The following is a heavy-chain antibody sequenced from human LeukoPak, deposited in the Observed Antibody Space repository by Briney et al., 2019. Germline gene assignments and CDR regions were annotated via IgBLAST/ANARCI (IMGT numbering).Heavy chain of an antibody. D-gene: IGHD4-17*01. Sequence: GGSLRLSCAASGFMFSTYSMTWVRQAPGKALEWVSYIGGNGRNILYADSVKGRFTISRDLSKSTLYLQMNSLRVEDTAMYYCAKERATTTAFDYWGQGTLVTVSS. J-gene: IGHJ4*02. CDR1: GFMFSTYS. CDR2: IGGNGRNI. V-gene: IGHV3-23*01. CDR3: AKERATTTAFDY.